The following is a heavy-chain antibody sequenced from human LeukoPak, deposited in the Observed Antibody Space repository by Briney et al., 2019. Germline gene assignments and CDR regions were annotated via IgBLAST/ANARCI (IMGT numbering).Heavy chain of an antibody. V-gene: IGHV4-39*01. D-gene: IGHD2-15*01. J-gene: IGHJ5*02. CDR2: MYHSGNT. Sequence: AETLSLTCTVSGGSISSSSYYWGWIRQPPGKGLEWITSMYHSGNTYYNPSLKSRVTVSVDTSKNQFSLKLNSVTAADTAVYYCATQQCSGGSCYSRAIWFDPWGQGTLVTVSS. CDR1: GGSISSSSYY. CDR3: ATQQCSGGSCYSRAIWFDP.